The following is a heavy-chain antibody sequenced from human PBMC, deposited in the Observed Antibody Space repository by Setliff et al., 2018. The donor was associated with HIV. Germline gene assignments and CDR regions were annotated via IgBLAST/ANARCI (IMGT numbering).Heavy chain of an antibody. CDR3: ARVATGPESFDI. D-gene: IGHD3-9*01. CDR1: GDSINNYY. V-gene: IGHV4-59*01. CDR2: VYSTGST. Sequence: KASETLSLTCTVSGDSINNYYWSWIRQPPGKGLEWIGYVYSTGSTNSKSSLKSRVTISVDTSKNQFSLKLSSVTAADTAVYYCARVATGPESFDIWGQGTVVTVSS. J-gene: IGHJ3*02.